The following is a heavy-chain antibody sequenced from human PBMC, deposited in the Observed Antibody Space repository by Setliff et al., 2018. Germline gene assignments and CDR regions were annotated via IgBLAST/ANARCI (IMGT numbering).Heavy chain of an antibody. CDR2: IRIKSDSYAT. CDR3: AAAPAGSDVFDM. J-gene: IGHJ3*02. CDR1: GFTFSGSA. D-gene: IGHD6-13*01. V-gene: IGHV3-73*01. Sequence: GGSLRLSCAASGFTFSGSAVHWVRQASGKGLEWVGRIRIKSDSYATIYAASVRGRFTISRDDSKNTAYLQMNSLNTEDTAVYYCAAAPAGSDVFDMWGQGTMVTVSS.